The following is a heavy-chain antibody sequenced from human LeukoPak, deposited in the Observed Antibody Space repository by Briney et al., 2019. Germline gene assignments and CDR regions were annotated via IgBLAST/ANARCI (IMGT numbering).Heavy chain of an antibody. D-gene: IGHD3-16*01. CDR3: AKALTRWAFDI. Sequence: GGSLRLSCVASGFTFSSYDMSWVRQAPGKGLEWVSSISLSTNGKTYADSVKGRFTISTDSAKYTLYLQMDSLRAEDTAIYYCAKALTRWAFDIWGQGTMVTVSS. V-gene: IGHV3-23*01. J-gene: IGHJ3*02. CDR1: GFTFSSYD. CDR2: ISLSTNGK.